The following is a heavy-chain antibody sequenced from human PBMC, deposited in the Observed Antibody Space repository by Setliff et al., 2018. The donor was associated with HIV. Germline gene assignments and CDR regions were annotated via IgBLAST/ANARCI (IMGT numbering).Heavy chain of an antibody. CDR3: AKDRRPVGGIHDPSPFDY. J-gene: IGHJ4*02. CDR2: IITSSSYT. V-gene: IGHV3-21*06. D-gene: IGHD1-26*01. CDR1: GFTFSYYS. Sequence: GGSLRLSCAASGFTFSYYSMTWVRQAPGKGLEWVSFIITSSSYTYYADSVKGRFTISRDNAKNSLYLQMDSLRAEDTAVYYCAKDRRPVGGIHDPSPFDYWGQGTLVTVSS.